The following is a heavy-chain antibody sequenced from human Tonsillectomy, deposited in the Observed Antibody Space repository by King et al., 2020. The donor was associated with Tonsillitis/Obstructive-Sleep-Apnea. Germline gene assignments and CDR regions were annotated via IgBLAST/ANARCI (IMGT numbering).Heavy chain of an antibody. V-gene: IGHV5-51*01. CDR2: IYPGDSDT. D-gene: IGHD6-6*01. CDR1: GYSFTSYW. J-gene: IGHJ2*01. Sequence: VQLVQSGAEVKKPGESLKISCKGSGYSFTSYWIGWVRQMPGKGLEWMGIIYPGDSDTITSPSFQGQVTISADNSIRPAYLQWSSLKASDTAMYYCARRVGSSAHWYFDLWGRGTLVTVSS. CDR3: ARRVGSSAHWYFDL.